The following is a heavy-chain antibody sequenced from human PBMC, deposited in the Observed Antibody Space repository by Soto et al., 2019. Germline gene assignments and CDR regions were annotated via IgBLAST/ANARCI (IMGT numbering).Heavy chain of an antibody. J-gene: IGHJ3*02. Sequence: GGSLSLSCAASGFTFSSYWMHWVRQAPGKGLVWVSRINIDGTSTSYADSVKGRFTISRDNAKNTLYLQMSSLRAEDTAVYYCAECCSSTVDIWGQGTMVTVS. D-gene: IGHD2-2*01. CDR1: GFTFSSYW. CDR2: INIDGTST. V-gene: IGHV3-74*01. CDR3: AECCSSTVDI.